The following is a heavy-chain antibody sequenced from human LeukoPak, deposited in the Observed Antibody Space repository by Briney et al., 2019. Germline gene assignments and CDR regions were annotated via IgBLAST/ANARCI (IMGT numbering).Heavy chain of an antibody. D-gene: IGHD3-10*01. J-gene: IGHJ4*02. CDR2: FDPEDGET. CDR1: GYTLTELS. Sequence: ASVKVSCKVSGYTLTELSMHWVRQAPGKGLEWMGGFDPEDGETIYAQKFQGRVTMTEDTSTDTAYMELSSLRSEDTAVYYCATDHGYGSGSYYFDYRGQGTLVTVSS. CDR3: ATDHGYGSGSYYFDY. V-gene: IGHV1-24*01.